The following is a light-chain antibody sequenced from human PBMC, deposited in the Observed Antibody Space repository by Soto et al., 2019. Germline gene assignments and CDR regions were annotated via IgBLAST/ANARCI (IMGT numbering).Light chain of an antibody. V-gene: IGKV3-15*01. CDR1: QRVSRY. J-gene: IGKJ2*01. CDR2: GAS. CDR3: QQYSNWPPYT. Sequence: EIVMTQSPATLSVSPGERATLSCRASQRVSRYLAWYQQKPGQAPRLLIYGASTRATGIPARFSGSGSGTEFTLTISSLQSEDFAVYYCQQYSNWPPYTFGQGTKVDI.